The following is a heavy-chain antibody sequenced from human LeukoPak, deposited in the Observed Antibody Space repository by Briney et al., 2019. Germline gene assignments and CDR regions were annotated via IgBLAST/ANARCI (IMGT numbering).Heavy chain of an antibody. V-gene: IGHV4-39*01. CDR1: GGSISSSSYY. J-gene: IGHJ4*02. CDR2: IYYSGST. CDR3: ARPSPSSGWCGALDY. D-gene: IGHD6-19*01. Sequence: SETLSLTCTVSGGSISSSSYYWGWIRQPPGKGLEWIGSIYYSGSTYYNPSLKSRVTISVDTSKNQFSLKLSSVTAADTAVYYCARPSPSSGWCGALDYWGQGTLVTVSS.